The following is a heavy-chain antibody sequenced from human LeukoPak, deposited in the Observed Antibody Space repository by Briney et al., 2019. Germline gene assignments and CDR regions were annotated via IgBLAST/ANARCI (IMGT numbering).Heavy chain of an antibody. CDR1: GFTFSSYA. V-gene: IGHV3-23*01. Sequence: PGGSLRLSCAASGFTFSSYAMSWVRQAPGKGLEWVSAISGSGGSTYYADSVKGRFTISRDNSKNTLYLQMNSLRAEDTAVYYCAKGKIVVVTAALDYWGQGTLVTVS. D-gene: IGHD2-21*02. CDR3: AKGKIVVVTAALDY. CDR2: ISGSGGST. J-gene: IGHJ4*02.